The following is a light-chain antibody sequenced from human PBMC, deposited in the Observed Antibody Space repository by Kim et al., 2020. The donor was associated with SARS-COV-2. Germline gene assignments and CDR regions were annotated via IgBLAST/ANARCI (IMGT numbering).Light chain of an antibody. CDR3: QSYDSSLSGSV. Sequence: QRVTISCTGSSSNIGAVYDVHWYQQLPGTAPKLLIYGNSNRPSGVPDRFSGSKSGTSASLAITGLQAEDEADYYRQSYDSSLSGSVFGGGTQLTVL. CDR2: GNS. CDR1: SSNIGAVYD. J-gene: IGLJ2*01. V-gene: IGLV1-40*01.